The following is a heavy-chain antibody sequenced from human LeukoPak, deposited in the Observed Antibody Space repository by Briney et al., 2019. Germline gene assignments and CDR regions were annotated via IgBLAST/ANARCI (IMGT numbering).Heavy chain of an antibody. CDR3: ARAVSGWYDVGYYFDY. Sequence: PGGSLRLSCAASGFTVSGNYMSWVRQAPGKGLEWVSVIYTAGSTYNADSVKGRFTISRDKSKNSLYLQMNSLRAGDTAVYYCARAVSGWYDVGYYFDYWGQGTLVTVSS. V-gene: IGHV3-53*01. D-gene: IGHD6-19*01. J-gene: IGHJ4*02. CDR2: IYTAGST. CDR1: GFTVSGNY.